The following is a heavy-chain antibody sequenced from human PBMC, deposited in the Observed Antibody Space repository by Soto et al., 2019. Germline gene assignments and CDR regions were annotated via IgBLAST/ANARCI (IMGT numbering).Heavy chain of an antibody. Sequence: PSETLSLTCTVSGDSMSSYYWSWIRQPPGKGLEWIGYIYYSGSTTYNPSLRSRVTMSVDTSKNQFSLRLSSVTAADTAVYYCARAKSNYQTFDHWGQGSQVTVSS. CDR1: GDSMSSYY. D-gene: IGHD4-4*01. CDR2: IYYSGST. V-gene: IGHV4-59*01. CDR3: ARAKSNYQTFDH. J-gene: IGHJ4*02.